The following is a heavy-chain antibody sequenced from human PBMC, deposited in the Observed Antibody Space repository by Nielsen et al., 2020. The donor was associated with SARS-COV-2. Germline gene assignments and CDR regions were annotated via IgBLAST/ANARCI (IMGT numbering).Heavy chain of an antibody. J-gene: IGHJ4*02. CDR2: INHSGST. CDR1: GGSISSYY. Sequence: SETLSLTCTVSGGSISSYYWSWIRQPPGKGLEWIGEINHSGSTNYNPSLKSRVTISVDTSKNQFSLKLSSVTAADTAVYYCARGRLGGPANDYWGQGTLVTVSP. D-gene: IGHD1-26*01. V-gene: IGHV4-34*01. CDR3: ARGRLGGPANDY.